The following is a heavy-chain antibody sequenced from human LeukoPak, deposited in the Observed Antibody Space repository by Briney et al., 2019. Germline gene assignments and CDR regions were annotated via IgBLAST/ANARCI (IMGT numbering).Heavy chain of an antibody. V-gene: IGHV3-33*08. CDR2: IWYDGSNK. D-gene: IGHD2-2*01. CDR3: AREGYCSSTSCYLDY. Sequence: AGRSLRLSCAASGFTFSSYGMHWVRQAPGKGLEWVAVIWYDGSNKYYADSVKGRFTISRDNSKNTLYLQMNSLRAEDTAVYYCAREGYCSSTSCYLDYWGQGTLVTVSS. J-gene: IGHJ4*02. CDR1: GFTFSSYG.